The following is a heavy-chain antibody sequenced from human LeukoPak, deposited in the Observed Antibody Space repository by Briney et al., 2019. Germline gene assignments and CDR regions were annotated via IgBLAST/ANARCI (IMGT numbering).Heavy chain of an antibody. D-gene: IGHD3-16*01. Sequence: SETLSLTCTVPSGTISSYYWSWIRQSPGKGLEWVGFIYYSGNTNYNPSLKSRVTISIDTSKNQFSLKLSSVTAADTAVYYCARVKLSYANDLSTFDIWGQGTMVTVSS. CDR3: ARVKLSYANDLSTFDI. CDR1: SGTISSYY. V-gene: IGHV4-59*01. J-gene: IGHJ3*02. CDR2: IYYSGNT.